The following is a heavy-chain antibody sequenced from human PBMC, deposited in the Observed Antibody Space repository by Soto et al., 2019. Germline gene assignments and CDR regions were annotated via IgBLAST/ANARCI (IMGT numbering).Heavy chain of an antibody. D-gene: IGHD2-2*01. CDR3: AKGGGSSSWKNWFDP. V-gene: IGHV3-23*01. CDR2: ISGSGSSI. J-gene: IGHJ5*02. CDR1: GFTFSNYA. Sequence: EVQLLESGGGLVQPGGSLRLSCAASGFTFSNYAMTWVRQAPGKGLEWVSGISGSGSSIYYADSVKGRFTISRDNSKNTLYLQMNSLRAEDTAVYYCAKGGGSSSWKNWFDPWGQGTLVTVSS.